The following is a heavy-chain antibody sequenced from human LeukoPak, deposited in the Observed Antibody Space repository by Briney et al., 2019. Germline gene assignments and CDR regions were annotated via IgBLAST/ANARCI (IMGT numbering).Heavy chain of an antibody. J-gene: IGHJ3*02. CDR1: GFTFSSYA. CDR3: AKSSSWYDAFDI. CDR2: ISGSGGST. D-gene: IGHD6-13*01. Sequence: GGSLRLSCAASGFTFSSYAMSWVRQALGKGLEWVSAISGSGGSTYYADSVKGRFTISRDNSKNTLYLQMNSPRAEDTAVYYCAKSSSWYDAFDIWGQGTMVTVSS. V-gene: IGHV3-23*01.